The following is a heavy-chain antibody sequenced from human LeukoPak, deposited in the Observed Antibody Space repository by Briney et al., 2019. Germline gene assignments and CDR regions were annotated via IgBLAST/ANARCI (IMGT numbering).Heavy chain of an antibody. CDR3: ARGRGLRPYGMDV. Sequence: RPSETLSLTCAVYGGSFSGYYWSWIRQPPGKGLEWIGEINHSGSTNYNPSLKSRVTISVDTSKNQFSLKLSSVTAADTAVYYCARGRGLRPYGMDVWGQGTTVTVSS. CDR1: GGSFSGYY. V-gene: IGHV4-34*01. J-gene: IGHJ6*02. D-gene: IGHD3-16*01. CDR2: INHSGST.